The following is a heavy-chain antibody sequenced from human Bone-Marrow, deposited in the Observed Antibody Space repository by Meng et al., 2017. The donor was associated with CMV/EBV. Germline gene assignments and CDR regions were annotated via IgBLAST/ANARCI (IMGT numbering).Heavy chain of an antibody. CDR2: IYSGGST. Sequence: GESLKTSWAASGFTVSSNYMSWVRQAPGKGLEWVSVIYSGGSTYYADSVKGRSTISRDNSKNTLYLQMNSLRAEGTAVYYCAKGIVVVPAARYFDYWGQGTLVTVSS. CDR1: GFTVSSNY. J-gene: IGHJ4*02. D-gene: IGHD2-2*01. V-gene: IGHV3-53*01. CDR3: AKGIVVVPAARYFDY.